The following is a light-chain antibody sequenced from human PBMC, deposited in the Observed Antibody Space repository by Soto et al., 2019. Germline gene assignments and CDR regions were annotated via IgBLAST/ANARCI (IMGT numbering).Light chain of an antibody. CDR3: QQYNNWPPLT. Sequence: EIVMTQSPVTLSVSPGERATLSCRASQSVSSNLAWYQQKPGQAPRLLIYGASTRATGVPARFSGSGSGTEFTLTISSLQSEAFAVYYCQQYNNWPPLTFGGGTKVEIK. CDR2: GAS. J-gene: IGKJ4*01. V-gene: IGKV3-15*01. CDR1: QSVSSN.